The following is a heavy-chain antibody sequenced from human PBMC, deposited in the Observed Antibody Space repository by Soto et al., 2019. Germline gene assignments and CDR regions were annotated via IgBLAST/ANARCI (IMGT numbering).Heavy chain of an antibody. J-gene: IGHJ1*01. CDR3: ARGLARVGTLEYFQH. V-gene: IGHV1-8*01. CDR1: GYTFTSYD. CDR2: MNPNSGNT. Sequence: ASVKVSCKASGYTFTSYDINWVRQATGQGLEWMGWMNPNSGNTGYAQKFQGRVTMTRNTSISTAYMELSSLRSEDTAVYYCARGLARVGTLEYFQHWGQGTLVTVSS. D-gene: IGHD1-26*01.